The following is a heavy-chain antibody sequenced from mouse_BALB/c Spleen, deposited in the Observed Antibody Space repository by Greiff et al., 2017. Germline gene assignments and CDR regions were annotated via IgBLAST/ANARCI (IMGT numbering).Heavy chain of an antibody. Sequence: DVILVESGGGLVKPGGSLKLSCAASGFTFSSYAMSWVRQTPEKRLEWVASISSGGSTYYPDSVKGRFTISRDNARNILYLQMSSLRSEDTAMYYCARGLVAYLYYFDYWGQGTTLTVSS. D-gene: IGHD1-1*01. J-gene: IGHJ2*01. CDR2: ISSGGST. CDR1: GFTFSSYA. V-gene: IGHV5-6-5*01. CDR3: ARGLVAYLYYFDY.